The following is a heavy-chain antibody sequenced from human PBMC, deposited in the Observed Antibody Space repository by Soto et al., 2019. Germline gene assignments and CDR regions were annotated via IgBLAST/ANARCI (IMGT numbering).Heavy chain of an antibody. D-gene: IGHD4-17*01. Sequence: VQLLESGGGLVQPGGSLRLACTASGFTFNHYAMSWVRQAPGKGLEWVSAVSGRGGSTKYADSVKDRFIISRDNSNSTLYLQMDSLRGEDTAVYYCAKDSTVTTSLYFYYYGFDVWGQGTTVTVSS. V-gene: IGHV3-23*01. CDR1: GFTFNHYA. CDR3: AKDSTVTTSLYFYYYGFDV. J-gene: IGHJ6*01. CDR2: VSGRGGST.